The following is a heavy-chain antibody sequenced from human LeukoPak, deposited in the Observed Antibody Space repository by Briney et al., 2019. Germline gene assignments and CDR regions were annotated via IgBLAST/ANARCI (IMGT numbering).Heavy chain of an antibody. CDR3: TRDQVSDYGDFRPFYYYYYYGMDV. CDR2: INSDGSST. J-gene: IGHJ6*02. V-gene: IGHV3-74*01. CDR1: GFTFSSYW. D-gene: IGHD4-17*01. Sequence: PGGSLRLSCAASGFTFSSYWMHWVRQAPGKGLVWVSRINSDGSSTSYADSVKGQFTISRDNAKNTLYLQMNSLRAEDTAVYYCTRDQVSDYGDFRPFYYYYYYGMDVWGQGTTVTVSS.